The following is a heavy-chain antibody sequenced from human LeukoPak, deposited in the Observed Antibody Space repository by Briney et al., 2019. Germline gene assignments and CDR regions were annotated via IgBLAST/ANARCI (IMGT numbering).Heavy chain of an antibody. CDR3: AREGSGSTSRYYYYGMDV. CDR1: GGTFSSYA. D-gene: IGHD2-2*01. CDR2: IIPIFGTA. Sequence: ASVKVSCKASGGTFSSYAISWVRQAPGQGLEWMGGIIPIFGTANYAQKFQGRVTITADESTSTAYMELSSLRSEDMAVYYCAREGSGSTSRYYYYGMDVWGQGTMVTVSS. V-gene: IGHV1-69*13. J-gene: IGHJ6*02.